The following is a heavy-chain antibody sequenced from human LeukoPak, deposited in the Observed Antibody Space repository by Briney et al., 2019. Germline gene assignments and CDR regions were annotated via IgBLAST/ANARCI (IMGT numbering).Heavy chain of an antibody. CDR3: ARDDVAPTRRGMDI. Sequence: GGSLRLSCAASGFTFNTYSMNWVRQAPGKGLEWVSSITRSSAYIYYADSGRGRFTISRDNAKNSLYLQMNSLGADDTAVYYCARDDVAPTRRGMDIWSQGTMVTVSS. J-gene: IGHJ6*02. CDR2: ITRSSAYI. CDR1: GFTFNTYS. D-gene: IGHD1-1*01. V-gene: IGHV3-21*01.